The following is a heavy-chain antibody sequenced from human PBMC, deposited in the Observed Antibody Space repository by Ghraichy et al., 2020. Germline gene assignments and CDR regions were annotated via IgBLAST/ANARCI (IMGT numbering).Heavy chain of an antibody. CDR1: GFTFSNYA. CDR3: AKDRRHSNHVFDY. V-gene: IGHV3-23*01. CDR2: ISGSGGST. D-gene: IGHD4-11*01. Sequence: GGSLRLSCAASGFTFSNYAMSWVRQAPGKGLEWVSAISGSGGSTYYANSVKGRFTISRDNSKNTLYLQMNSLRAEDTAVYYCAKDRRHSNHVFDYWGQGTLVTVSS. J-gene: IGHJ4*02.